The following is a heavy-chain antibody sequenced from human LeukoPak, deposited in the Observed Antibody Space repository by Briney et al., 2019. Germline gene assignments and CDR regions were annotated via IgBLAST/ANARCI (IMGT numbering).Heavy chain of an antibody. D-gene: IGHD3-3*01. CDR2: IRYDGSNK. CDR1: GFTFSSYG. Sequence: GGSLRLSCAASGFTFSSYGMHWVRQAPGKGLEWVAFIRYDGSNKYYADSVKGRFTISRDNSKNTLYLQMNSLRAEDTAVYYCAKAGSNYDFWSGYYYYFDYWGHGTLVTVSS. CDR3: AKAGSNYDFWSGYYYYFDY. V-gene: IGHV3-30*02. J-gene: IGHJ4*01.